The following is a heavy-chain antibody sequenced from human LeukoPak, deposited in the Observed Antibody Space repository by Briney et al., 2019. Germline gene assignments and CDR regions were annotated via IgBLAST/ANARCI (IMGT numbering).Heavy chain of an antibody. J-gene: IGHJ4*02. V-gene: IGHV3-21*01. Sequence: GGSLRLSCAASGFTFSSYSMNWVRLAPGKGLEWVSSISSSSSYIYYADSVKGRFTISRDNAKNSLYLQMNSLRAEDTAVYYCARDDVDTAMIIDYWGQGTLVTVSS. D-gene: IGHD5-18*01. CDR2: ISSSSSYI. CDR1: GFTFSSYS. CDR3: ARDDVDTAMIIDY.